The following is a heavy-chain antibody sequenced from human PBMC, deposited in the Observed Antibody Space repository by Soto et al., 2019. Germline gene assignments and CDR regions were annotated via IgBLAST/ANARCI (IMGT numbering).Heavy chain of an antibody. Sequence: EVLRLESGGGLIQPGGSLRPSCAASGFSFSDYAMTSVRQAPGKGLEWVSTISGGGGVTYYADSVKSRFIISRENSKNTVDLQMRALRAEDTAIHYCAKVIGQLCILHFEYWGPGALVTGSS. D-gene: IGHD3-10*02. CDR1: GFSFSDYA. CDR2: ISGGGGVT. V-gene: IGHV3-23*01. J-gene: IGHJ4*02. CDR3: AKVIGQLCILHFEY.